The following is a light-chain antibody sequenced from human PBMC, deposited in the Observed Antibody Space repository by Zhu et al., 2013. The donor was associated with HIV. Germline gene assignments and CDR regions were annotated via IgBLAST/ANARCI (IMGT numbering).Light chain of an antibody. CDR3: QQRSNWPPALT. CDR2: DAS. CDR1: QSVNGN. J-gene: IGKJ4*01. V-gene: IGKV3-11*01. Sequence: EIALTQSPATLSVSPGERATLSCRASQSVNGNLAWYQQKPGQTPRLLIYDASNRATGIPARFSGSGSGTDFTLTISSLEPEDFAVYYCQQRSNWPPALTFGGGTKGGDQT.